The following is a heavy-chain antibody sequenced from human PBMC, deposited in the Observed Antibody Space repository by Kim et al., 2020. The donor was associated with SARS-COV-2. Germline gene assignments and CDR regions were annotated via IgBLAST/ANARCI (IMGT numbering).Heavy chain of an antibody. CDR2: SSSSYI. J-gene: IGHJ4*02. V-gene: IGHV3-21*01. Sequence: SSSSYIYYADSVKGRFTISRDNAKNSLYLQMNSLRAEDTAVYYCARVRGDWGQGTLVTVSS. CDR3: ARVRGD.